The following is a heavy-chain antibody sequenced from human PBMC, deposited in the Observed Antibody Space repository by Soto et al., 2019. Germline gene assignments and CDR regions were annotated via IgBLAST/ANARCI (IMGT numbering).Heavy chain of an antibody. V-gene: IGHV3-30-3*01. Sequence: QVQLVESGGGVVQPGRSLRLSCAASGFTFSSYAMHWVRQAPGKGVEWVAVISYDGSNKYYADSVKGRFTISRDNSKNTLYLQMNSLRAEDTAVYYCARDQVENYGMDVWGQGTTVTVSS. J-gene: IGHJ6*02. CDR2: ISYDGSNK. CDR1: GFTFSSYA. D-gene: IGHD2-15*01. CDR3: ARDQVENYGMDV.